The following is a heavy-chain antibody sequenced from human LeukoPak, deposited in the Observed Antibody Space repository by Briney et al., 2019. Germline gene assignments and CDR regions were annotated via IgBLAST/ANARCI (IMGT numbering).Heavy chain of an antibody. V-gene: IGHV3-53*01. CDR2: FYVGGAT. Sequence: PGGSLRLSCAVSGFSVTNNYMSWVRQAPGKGLEWVSVFYVGGATYYADSVKGRFTISRDNAKNSLYLQMNSLRDEDTAVYYCARGTDQITMVRGSQKPLEYWGQGTLVIVSS. CDR3: ARGTDQITMVRGSQKPLEY. D-gene: IGHD3-10*01. J-gene: IGHJ4*02. CDR1: GFSVTNNY.